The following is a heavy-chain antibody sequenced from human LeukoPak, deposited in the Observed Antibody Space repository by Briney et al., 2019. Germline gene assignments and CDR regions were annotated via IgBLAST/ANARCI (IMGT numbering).Heavy chain of an antibody. D-gene: IGHD5-24*01. CDR3: ARTIYLDGYSHAFDI. V-gene: IGHV3-53*01. Sequence: GGSLRLSCAAFGFTVSSNFMTCVRQAPGKGLEWVSVIYSGGDTYYTDSVKGRFTISRDNSKNTLYLQMSSLRAEDTAVYYCARTIYLDGYSHAFDIWGQGTMVTVSS. CDR2: IYSGGDT. J-gene: IGHJ3*02. CDR1: GFTVSSNF.